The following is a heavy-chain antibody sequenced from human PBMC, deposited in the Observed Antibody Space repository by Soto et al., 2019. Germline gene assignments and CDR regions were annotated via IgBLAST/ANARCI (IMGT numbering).Heavy chain of an antibody. D-gene: IGHD6-13*01. V-gene: IGHV4-4*02. J-gene: IGHJ4*02. CDR3: ARDQGSHPGD. CDR2: SHHSGST. Sequence: QVQLQESGPGLVRPSGTVSLNCAVSGVSISSDNWWSWVRQPPGKALEWIGESHHSGSTKYNPSLTSRVTMSVVPSKDLFSLTLTSVTAAGTAFYYCARDQGSHPGDWGQGTLVSVSS. CDR1: GVSISSDNW.